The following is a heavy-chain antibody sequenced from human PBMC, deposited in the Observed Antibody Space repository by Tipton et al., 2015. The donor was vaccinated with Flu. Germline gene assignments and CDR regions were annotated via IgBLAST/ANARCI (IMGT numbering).Heavy chain of an antibody. D-gene: IGHD3-3*01. J-gene: IGHJ4*02. Sequence: QLVQSGAEVKKPGASVKVSCKASGYTFTSYSMHWVRQAPGQGLEWMGLINPSGGSTSYAQKIQGRVTMTRDTSTTIVYMELSSLRSEDTAFYNCARGSTHYDFWSGQRGDDYWGQGTLVTVSS. CDR1: GYTFTSYS. CDR2: INPSGGST. V-gene: IGHV1-46*01. CDR3: ARGSTHYDFWSGQRGDDY.